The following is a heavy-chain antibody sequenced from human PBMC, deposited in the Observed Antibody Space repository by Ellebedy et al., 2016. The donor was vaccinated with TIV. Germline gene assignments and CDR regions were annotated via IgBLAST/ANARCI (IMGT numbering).Heavy chain of an antibody. CDR2: ITHSGST. J-gene: IGHJ1*01. V-gene: IGHV4-34*01. CDR1: GRSFSGYY. CDR3: ARDFQH. Sequence: SETLSLTXGVYGRSFSGYYWSWIRQPPGKGLEWIGEITHSGSTNYNSSLKSRVTISVDPSKSQFSLRLSSVTAADTAMYYCARDFQHWGQGTLVTVSS.